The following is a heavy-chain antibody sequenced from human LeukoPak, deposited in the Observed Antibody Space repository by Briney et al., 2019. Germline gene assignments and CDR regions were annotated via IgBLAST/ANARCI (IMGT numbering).Heavy chain of an antibody. CDR2: ISPAGGTT. CDR3: AKSRSGSSNWALRIFDN. Sequence: PGGSLRLSCTVSGFSFGSEAMCWVRQAQGRGLERVSSISPAGGTTYYADSVKGRFTISRDNSKNTLYVQMSSLRVEDTAVYYCAKSRSGSSNWALRIFDNWGQGTLVSVSS. CDR1: GFSFGSEA. J-gene: IGHJ4*02. V-gene: IGHV3-23*01. D-gene: IGHD6-13*01.